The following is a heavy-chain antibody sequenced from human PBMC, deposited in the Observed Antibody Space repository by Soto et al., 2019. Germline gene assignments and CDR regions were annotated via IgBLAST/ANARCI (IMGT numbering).Heavy chain of an antibody. Sequence: EVQLVESGGGLVQPGGSLRLSCAASGFTFSSYSMNWVRQAPGKGLEWISYISTSSSTIYYADSVKGRFTISRVNAKNSLYLQMNSLRDEDTAVYYCARGVYGDYLIDYWGQGTLVTVSS. CDR2: ISTSSSTI. CDR3: ARGVYGDYLIDY. V-gene: IGHV3-48*02. J-gene: IGHJ4*02. D-gene: IGHD4-17*01. CDR1: GFTFSSYS.